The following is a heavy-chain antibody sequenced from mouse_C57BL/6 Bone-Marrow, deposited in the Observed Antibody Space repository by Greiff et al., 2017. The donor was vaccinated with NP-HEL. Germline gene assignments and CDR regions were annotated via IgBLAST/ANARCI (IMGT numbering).Heavy chain of an antibody. Sequence: VQLQQSGAELVKPGASVKLSCKASGYTFTSYWMQWVKQRPGQGLEWIGEIDPSDSYTNYNQKFKGKATLTVDTSSSTAYMHLSSLTSEDSAVYYCARRGSSRHYYAMGYWGQGTSVTVSS. CDR3: ARRGSSRHYYAMGY. V-gene: IGHV1-50*01. J-gene: IGHJ4*01. CDR2: IDPSDSYT. D-gene: IGHD1-1*01. CDR1: GYTFTSYW.